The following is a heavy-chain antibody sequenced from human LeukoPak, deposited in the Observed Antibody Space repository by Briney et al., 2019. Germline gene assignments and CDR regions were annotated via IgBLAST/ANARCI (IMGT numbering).Heavy chain of an antibody. Sequence: NPSETLSLTCTVSGYSISSGYYWGWIRQPPGKGLEWIGSIYHSGSTYYNPSLKSRVTISVDTSKNQFSLKLSSVTAADTAVYYCARAIVVVPAAPTHYFDYWGRNPGHRLL. V-gene: IGHV4-38-2*02. CDR2: IYHSGST. D-gene: IGHD2-2*01. CDR3: ARAIVVVPAAPTHYFDY. CDR1: GYSISSGYY. J-gene: IGHJ4*01.